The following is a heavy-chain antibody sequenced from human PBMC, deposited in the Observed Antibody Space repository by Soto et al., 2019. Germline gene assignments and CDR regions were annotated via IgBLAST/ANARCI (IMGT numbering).Heavy chain of an antibody. CDR1: GFTFSSYG. CDR3: ARGFAPYDILTGYSDY. J-gene: IGHJ4*02. D-gene: IGHD3-9*01. CDR2: IWYDGSNK. Sequence: QVQLVESGGGVVQPGRSLRLSCAASGFTFSSYGMHWVRQAPGKGLEWVAVIWYDGSNKYYADSVKGRFTISRDNSKNTLYLQMNSLRAEDTAVYYCARGFAPYDILTGYSDYWGQGTLVTVSS. V-gene: IGHV3-33*01.